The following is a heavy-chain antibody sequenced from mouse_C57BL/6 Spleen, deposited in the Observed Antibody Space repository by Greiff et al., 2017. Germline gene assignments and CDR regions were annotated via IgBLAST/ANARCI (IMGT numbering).Heavy chain of an antibody. Sequence: VQLKESGAELVKPGASVKLSCKASGYTFTSYWMHWVKQRPGQGLEWIGMIHPNSGSTNYNEKFKSKATLTVDKSSSTAYMQLSSLTSEDSAVYYCAGDYSNYGYFDYWGQGTTLTVSS. J-gene: IGHJ2*01. CDR3: AGDYSNYGYFDY. CDR1: GYTFTSYW. D-gene: IGHD2-5*01. CDR2: IHPNSGST. V-gene: IGHV1-64*01.